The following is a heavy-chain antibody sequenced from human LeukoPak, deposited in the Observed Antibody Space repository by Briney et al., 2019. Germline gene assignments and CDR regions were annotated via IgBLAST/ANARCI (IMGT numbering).Heavy chain of an antibody. CDR2: ISGSGGST. Sequence: GGSLRLSCAASGFTFSSYAMSWVRQAPGKGLEWVSAISGSGGSTYYADSVKGRFTISRDNSKNTLYLQMNSLRAEDTAVYYCARVSGSGSTHLDYHYGMDVWGQGTTVTV. CDR3: ARVSGSGSTHLDYHYGMDV. D-gene: IGHD1-26*01. V-gene: IGHV3-23*01. J-gene: IGHJ6*02. CDR1: GFTFSSYA.